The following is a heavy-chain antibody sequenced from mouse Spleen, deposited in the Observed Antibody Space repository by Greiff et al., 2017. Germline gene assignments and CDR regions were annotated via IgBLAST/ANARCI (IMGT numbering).Heavy chain of an antibody. J-gene: IGHJ2*01. CDR1: GYTFTSYW. D-gene: IGHD4-1*01. V-gene: IGHV1-50*01. Sequence: VQLQQPGAELVKPGASVKLSCKASGYTFTSYWMQWVKQRPGQGLEWIGEIDPSDSYTNYNQKFKGKATLTVDTSSSTAYMQLSSLTSEDSAVYYCARRELTGSFDYWGQGTTLTVSS. CDR2: IDPSDSYT. CDR3: ARRELTGSFDY.